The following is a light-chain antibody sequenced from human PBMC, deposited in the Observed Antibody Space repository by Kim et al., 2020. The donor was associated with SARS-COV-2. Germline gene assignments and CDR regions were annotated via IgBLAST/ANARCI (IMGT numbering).Light chain of an antibody. Sequence: GWRVTIPCSGSSSNIGSNYVYWYQQLPGTAPKLLIYRNNQRPSGVPDRFSGSKSGTSASLAISGLRSEDEADYYCAAWDDSLSGPVFGGGTQLTVL. CDR3: AAWDDSLSGPV. V-gene: IGLV1-47*01. CDR1: SSNIGSNY. J-gene: IGLJ2*01. CDR2: RNN.